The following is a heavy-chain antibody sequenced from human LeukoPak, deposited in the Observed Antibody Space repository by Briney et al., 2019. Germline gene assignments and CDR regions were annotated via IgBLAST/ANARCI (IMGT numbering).Heavy chain of an antibody. CDR2: ISSSGSTI. V-gene: IGHV3-48*03. Sequence: GGSLRLSCAASGFTFSSYEMNCVRQAPGKGLEWISYISSSGSTIYYADSVKGRFTISRDNAKNSLYLQMNSLRAEDTAVYYCAKGAMVRGVLDYWGQGTLVTVSS. CDR3: AKGAMVRGVLDY. CDR1: GFTFSSYE. J-gene: IGHJ4*02. D-gene: IGHD3-10*01.